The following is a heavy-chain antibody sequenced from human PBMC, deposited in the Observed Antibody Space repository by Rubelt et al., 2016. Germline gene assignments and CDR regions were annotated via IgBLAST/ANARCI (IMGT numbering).Heavy chain of an antibody. Sequence: RGLEWLGRTYYRSKWYNDYAVSVKSRININPDTSKNQFSLQLNSVTPEDTAVYYCARERVLDCGGDCYFKYFQHWGQGTLVTVSS. D-gene: IGHD2-21*02. CDR2: TYYRSKWYN. J-gene: IGHJ1*01. V-gene: IGHV6-1*01. CDR3: ARERVLDCGGDCYFKYFQH.